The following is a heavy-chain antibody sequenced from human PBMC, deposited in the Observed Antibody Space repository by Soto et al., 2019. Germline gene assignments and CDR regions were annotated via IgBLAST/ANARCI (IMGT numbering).Heavy chain of an antibody. Sequence: SLTMSVTCTVSGGSIINYYWSWIRKTTGKGLEWIGYVYYSGSTFYSPSLKSRVAISVDTSKNQFSLKLRSVTAADTAVYYCARHLQRTDSGLSYVLDIWGQGTMVTVSS. CDR3: ARHLQRTDSGLSYVLDI. D-gene: IGHD4-17*01. CDR1: GGSIINYY. CDR2: VYYSGST. J-gene: IGHJ3*02. V-gene: IGHV4-59*08.